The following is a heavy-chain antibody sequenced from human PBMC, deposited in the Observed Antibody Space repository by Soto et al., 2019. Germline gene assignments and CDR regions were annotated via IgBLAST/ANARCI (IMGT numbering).Heavy chain of an antibody. D-gene: IGHD3-22*01. V-gene: IGHV4-30-4*01. J-gene: IGHJ5*02. Sequence: PSETLSLTCTVSCGSISSGDYYWSWIRQPPGKGLEWIGYIYYSGSTYYNPSLKSRVTISVDTSKNQFSLKLSSVTAADTAVYYCARGKTFDYDSSGFWFDPWGQGTLVTVSS. CDR2: IYYSGST. CDR3: ARGKTFDYDSSGFWFDP. CDR1: CGSISSGDYY.